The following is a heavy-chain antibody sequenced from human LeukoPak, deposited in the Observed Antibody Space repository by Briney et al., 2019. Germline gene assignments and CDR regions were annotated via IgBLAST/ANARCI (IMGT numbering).Heavy chain of an antibody. Sequence: SQTLSLTCAISGDSVSSHKAAWNWIRQSPSRGLEWLGRTFYRSKWYREYAVSVKSRITISPDTSKNQFSLQLNSVTPEDTAVYYCARDKGGYDPFDYWGQGTLVTVSS. CDR3: ARDKGGYDPFDY. J-gene: IGHJ4*02. V-gene: IGHV6-1*01. CDR2: TFYRSKWYR. D-gene: IGHD5-12*01. CDR1: GDSVSSHKAA.